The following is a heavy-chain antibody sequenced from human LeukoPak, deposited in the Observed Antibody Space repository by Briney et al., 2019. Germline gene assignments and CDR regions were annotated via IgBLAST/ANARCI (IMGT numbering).Heavy chain of an antibody. V-gene: IGHV5-51*01. J-gene: IGHJ1*01. D-gene: IGHD1-14*01. CDR2: IYPADSDI. Sequence: GGSLKTPSQGSGSRFTSYWIAWVRQLPGQGLEWIGVIYPADSDIRYSRSFQGQVTISVDKSIRTAYLQWSSLKAPDPATYYCASPEEPDLAEYIQHWGQGTLVTVSS. CDR3: ASPEEPDLAEYIQH. CDR1: GSRFTSYW.